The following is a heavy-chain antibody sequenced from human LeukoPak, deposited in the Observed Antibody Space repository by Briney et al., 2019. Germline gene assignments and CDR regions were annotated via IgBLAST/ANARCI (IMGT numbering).Heavy chain of an antibody. CDR2: INHSGST. J-gene: IGHJ5*02. Sequence: SETLSLTCAVYGGSFSGYYWSWIRQPPGKGLEWIGEINHSGSTNYNPPLKSRVTISVDTSKNQFSLKLSSVTAADTAVYYCARSSSSWYGAEWFDPWGQGTLVTVSS. CDR1: GGSFSGYY. CDR3: ARSSSSWYGAEWFDP. D-gene: IGHD6-13*01. V-gene: IGHV4-34*01.